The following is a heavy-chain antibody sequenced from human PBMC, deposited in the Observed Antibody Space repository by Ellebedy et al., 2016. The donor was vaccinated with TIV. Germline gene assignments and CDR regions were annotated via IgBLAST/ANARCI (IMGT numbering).Heavy chain of an antibody. J-gene: IGHJ3*02. CDR2: VSSRSDFI. Sequence: PGGSLRLSCEASGFTFSRYSMNWVRQAPGKGLEWVSAVSSRSDFIYYADSVKGRFTISRDNAKRSLYLQMDSLRAEDTAVYYCARDPTDARILAGTSEDPDAFDIWGQGTMVTVSS. CDR3: ARDPTDARILAGTSEDPDAFDI. V-gene: IGHV3-21*01. D-gene: IGHD1-7*01. CDR1: GFTFSRYS.